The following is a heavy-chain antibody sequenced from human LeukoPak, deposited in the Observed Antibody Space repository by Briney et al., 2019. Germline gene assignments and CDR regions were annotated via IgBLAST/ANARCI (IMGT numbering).Heavy chain of an antibody. CDR2: IYSRGST. J-gene: IGHJ4*02. CDR3: ARGGVQVPPYYFDY. CDR1: GGSISFYD. V-gene: IGHV4-59*01. Sequence: SETLSLTCTVSGGSISFYDWSWIRQPPGKGLEWIGHIYSRGSTNYNPSLKSRVTISVDTSKNQFSLKVRSVTAADTAVYYCARGGVQVPPYYFDYWGQGTLVTVSS. D-gene: IGHD1-1*01.